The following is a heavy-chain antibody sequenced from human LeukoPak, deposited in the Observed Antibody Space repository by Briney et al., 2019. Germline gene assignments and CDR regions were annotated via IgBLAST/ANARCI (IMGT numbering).Heavy chain of an antibody. V-gene: IGHV3-53*01. CDR3: AREKLGYWYFDL. Sequence: GGSLRLSCAASGFTVSSNYMSWVRQAPGKGLEWVSVFYSGGSTYYADSVKGRFTISRDNSKNTLYLQMNSLRAEDTAVYYCAREKLGYWYFDLWGRGTLVTVSS. CDR2: FYSGGST. CDR1: GFTVSSNY. D-gene: IGHD1-26*01. J-gene: IGHJ2*01.